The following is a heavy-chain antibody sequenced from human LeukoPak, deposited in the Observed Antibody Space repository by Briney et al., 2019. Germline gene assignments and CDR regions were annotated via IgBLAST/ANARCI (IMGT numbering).Heavy chain of an antibody. Sequence: GGSLRLSCAASGFTFSSYGMHWVRQAPGKGLEWVAFIRYDGSNKYYADSVKGRFTISRDNSKNTLYLQMNSLRAEDTAVYYCAKGPQRSDSGSYYYSYYMDVWGKGTTVTISS. V-gene: IGHV3-30*02. J-gene: IGHJ6*03. CDR2: IRYDGSNK. CDR3: AKGPQRSDSGSYYYSYYMDV. D-gene: IGHD1-26*01. CDR1: GFTFSSYG.